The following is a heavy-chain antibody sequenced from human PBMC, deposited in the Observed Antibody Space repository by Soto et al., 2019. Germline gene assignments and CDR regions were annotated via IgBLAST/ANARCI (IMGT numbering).Heavy chain of an antibody. CDR1: GFTFSDHY. CDR3: VRDSGRGFYFDL. CDR2: IRNRPNSYTT. D-gene: IGHD3-10*01. J-gene: IGHJ4*02. V-gene: IGHV3-72*01. Sequence: EVQLVESGGGLVQPGGSLRLSCAASGFTFSDHYMDWVRQAPGKGLEWVGRIRNRPNSYTTQYAASVKGRFAVLRDDSEKLVYLQINDLKTEDTAVYYCVRDSGRGFYFDLWGQGAQVTVSS.